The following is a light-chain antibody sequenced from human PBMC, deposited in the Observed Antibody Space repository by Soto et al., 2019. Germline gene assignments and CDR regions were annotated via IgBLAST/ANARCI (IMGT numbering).Light chain of an antibody. J-gene: IGLJ2*01. CDR2: DVS. Sequence: QSALTQPASVSGSPGQSITISCTGTSSDVGDYDYVSWYQQQPGKAPQLMIYDVSDRPSGVPNRFSGSKSGNTASLTISGLQAEDEADYYCSSYTGTSTLVFGGGTKLTV. CDR1: SSDVGDYDY. V-gene: IGLV2-14*01. CDR3: SSYTGTSTLV.